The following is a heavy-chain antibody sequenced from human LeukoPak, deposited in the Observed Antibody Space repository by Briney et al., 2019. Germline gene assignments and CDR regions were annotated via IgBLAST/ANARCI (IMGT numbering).Heavy chain of an antibody. CDR1: GFTFSSYA. V-gene: IGHV3-30*04. D-gene: IGHD6-19*01. J-gene: IGHJ5*02. CDR2: MSYDGSNK. CDR3: ARVKMQWLVIRSSDWFDP. Sequence: PGRSLRLSCAASGFTFSSYAMHWVRQAPGKGLEWVAVMSYDGSNKYYADPVKGRFTISRDNSKNTLYLQMNSLRGEDTAVYYCARVKMQWLVIRSSDWFDPWGQGTLVTVSS.